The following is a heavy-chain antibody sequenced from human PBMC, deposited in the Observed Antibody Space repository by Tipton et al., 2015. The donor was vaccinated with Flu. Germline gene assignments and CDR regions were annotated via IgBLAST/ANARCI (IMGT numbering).Heavy chain of an antibody. D-gene: IGHD1-26*01. CDR2: ISGSGGST. V-gene: IGHV3-23*01. J-gene: IGHJ3*02. CDR1: GFSFNNFV. CDR3: AKDQVGIRHDAFDI. Sequence: SLRLSCVASGFSFNNFVMNWVRQAPGKGLEWVSSISGSGGSTHYADSVKGRFTISRDNSQNTLYLQMNSLRAEDTAVYYCAKDQVGIRHDAFDIWGHGTMVTVSS.